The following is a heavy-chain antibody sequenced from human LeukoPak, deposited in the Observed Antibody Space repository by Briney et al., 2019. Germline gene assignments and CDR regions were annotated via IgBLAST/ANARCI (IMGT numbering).Heavy chain of an antibody. CDR3: ARSPYGSGSSLDY. V-gene: IGHV1-2*02. CDR1: GYTFTGYY. J-gene: IGHJ4*02. D-gene: IGHD3-10*01. Sequence: ASVKVSCKASGYTFTGYYMHWVRQAPGQGLEWMGWINPNSGGTNYALKFQGRVTMTRDTSISTAYMELSRLRSDDTAVYYCARSPYGSGSSLDYWGQGTLVTVSS. CDR2: INPNSGGT.